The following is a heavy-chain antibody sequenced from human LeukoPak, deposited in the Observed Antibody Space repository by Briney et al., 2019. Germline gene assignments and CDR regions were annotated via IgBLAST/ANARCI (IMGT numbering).Heavy chain of an antibody. CDR1: GFPFSTYW. Sequence: GGSLRLSCAASGFPFSTYWMTWVRQAPGKGLEWVAVISYDGSNKYYADSVKGRFTIPRDNSKNTLYLEMNSLRAEDTAVYYCARAPYYDFWSGYYGPDYWGQGTLVTVSS. CDR3: ARAPYYDFWSGYYGPDY. J-gene: IGHJ4*02. V-gene: IGHV3-30-3*01. CDR2: ISYDGSNK. D-gene: IGHD3-3*01.